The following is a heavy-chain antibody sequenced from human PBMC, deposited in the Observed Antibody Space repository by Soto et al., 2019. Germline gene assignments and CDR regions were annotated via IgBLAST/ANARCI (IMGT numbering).Heavy chain of an antibody. CDR1: GGSISSSNW. CDR2: IYHSGST. Sequence: QVQLQESGPGLVKPLGTLSLTCAVSGGSISSSNWWSWVRQPPGKGLEWIGEIYHSGSTNYNPSRKSRGTLSGDKSTRQFSLKLRSVTAADTAVYYCARGGSRGWSYWGQGTLVTVSS. J-gene: IGHJ4*02. V-gene: IGHV4-4*02. CDR3: ARGGSRGWSY. D-gene: IGHD2-15*01.